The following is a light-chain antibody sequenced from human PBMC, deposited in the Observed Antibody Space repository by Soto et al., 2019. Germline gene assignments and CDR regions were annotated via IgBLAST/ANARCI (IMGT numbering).Light chain of an antibody. CDR2: AAS. V-gene: IGKV3-20*01. CDR1: QRISSNN. J-gene: IGKJ3*01. CDR3: QHYGSSPPFT. Sequence: VLTQSPGTLSLSPGERATLSCRSSQRISSNNLAWYHQKPGQAPSLLIYAASASVTGIPDRFSGSGAGTDFTLTISLLEPEAFAVYYCQHYGSSPPFTFGPGTKVDIK.